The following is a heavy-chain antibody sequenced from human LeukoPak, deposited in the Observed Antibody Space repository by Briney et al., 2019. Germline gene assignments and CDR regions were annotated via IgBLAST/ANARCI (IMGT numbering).Heavy chain of an antibody. CDR3: AKDPGYCSSTSCRGGY. V-gene: IGHV3-23*01. CDR2: ISGSGGST. D-gene: IGHD2-2*01. CDR1: GFTFSSYA. Sequence: GGSLRLSCAASGFTFSSYAMSWVRQAPGKGLEWVSGISGSGGSTYYADSVKGRFTISRDNSKNTLYLQMNSLRAEDTAVYYCAKDPGYCSSTSCRGGYWGQGTLVTVSS. J-gene: IGHJ4*02.